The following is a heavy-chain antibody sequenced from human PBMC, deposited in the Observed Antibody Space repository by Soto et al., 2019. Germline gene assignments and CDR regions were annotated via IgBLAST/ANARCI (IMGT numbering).Heavy chain of an antibody. CDR3: ARIYDSSGYYYVDY. CDR2: ISYDGSNK. D-gene: IGHD3-22*01. CDR1: GFTFSSYA. V-gene: IGHV3-30-3*01. Sequence: GGSLRLSCAASGFTFSSYAMHWVRQAPGKGLEWVAVISYDGSNKYYADSVKGRFTISRDNSKNTLYLQMNSLRAEDTAVYYCARIYDSSGYYYVDYWGQGTLVTVSS. J-gene: IGHJ4*02.